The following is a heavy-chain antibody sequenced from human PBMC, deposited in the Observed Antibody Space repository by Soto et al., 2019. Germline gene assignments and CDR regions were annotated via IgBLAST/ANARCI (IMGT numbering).Heavy chain of an antibody. CDR1: GFTFKNYP. D-gene: IGHD3-10*01. Sequence: EVQLLESGGGLGQPGGSLRLSCATSGFTFKNYPLAWVRQSAGKGMQWVSSISGSGAERSYADSVKGRFTISREDSQNTMYLQMSSLRVDDTATYYCAKGSLIFGEGVYDWFDTWGQGTLVFVSS. CDR3: AKGSLIFGEGVYDWFDT. V-gene: IGHV3-23*01. CDR2: ISGSGAER. J-gene: IGHJ5*02.